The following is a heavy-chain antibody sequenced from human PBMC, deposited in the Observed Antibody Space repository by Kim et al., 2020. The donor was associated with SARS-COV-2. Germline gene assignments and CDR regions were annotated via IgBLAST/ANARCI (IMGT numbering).Heavy chain of an antibody. D-gene: IGHD6-13*01. J-gene: IGHJ4*02. Sequence: YNPSLKSRVTISVDTSKNQFSLKLSSVTAADTAVYYCARGGSSWYYYWDRWGQGTLVTVSS. V-gene: IGHV4-34*01. CDR3: ARGGSSWYYYWDR.